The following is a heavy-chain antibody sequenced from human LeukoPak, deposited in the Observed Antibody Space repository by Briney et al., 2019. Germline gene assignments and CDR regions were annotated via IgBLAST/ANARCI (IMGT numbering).Heavy chain of an antibody. CDR3: ARRDIAVAGTFDF. CDR1: GYSFTTYW. D-gene: IGHD6-19*01. V-gene: IGHV5-51*01. CDR2: IYPGDSDT. Sequence: GESLKISCKGSGYSFTTYWIGWVRQMPGKGLEWMGIIYPGDSDTRYSPSFQGQVTISADKSISTAYLQWSSLKASDTAMYYCARRDIAVAGTFDFWGQGTLVTVSS. J-gene: IGHJ4*02.